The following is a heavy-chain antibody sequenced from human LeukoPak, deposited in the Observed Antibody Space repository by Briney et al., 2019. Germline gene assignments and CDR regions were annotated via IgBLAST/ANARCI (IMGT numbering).Heavy chain of an antibody. D-gene: IGHD2-21*02. J-gene: IGHJ4*02. CDR2: ISASGTIT. CDR3: AKDFVVVPGNVNYFDY. CDR1: GFTFSSYE. Sequence: GGSLRLSCAASGFTFSSYEMNWVRQAPGKGLEWISYISASGTITHYADSVEGRFTISRDNAKNSLYLQMKSLRAEDTAVYYCAKDFVVVPGNVNYFDYWGQGTLVTVSS. V-gene: IGHV3-48*03.